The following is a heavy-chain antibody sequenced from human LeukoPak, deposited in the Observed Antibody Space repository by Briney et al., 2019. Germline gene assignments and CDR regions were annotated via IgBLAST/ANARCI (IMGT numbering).Heavy chain of an antibody. CDR3: AKAPLGPWTAFDI. J-gene: IGHJ3*02. CDR1: GFIFSSFG. Sequence: GGSLRLSCAASGFIFSSFGMHWVRQAPGEGLEWVSVISYDGNNKYYADSVRGRFTISRDNSKNTLYLQMNSLRAEDTAVYYCAKAPLGPWTAFDIWGQGTMVTVSS. V-gene: IGHV3-30*18. CDR2: ISYDGNNK. D-gene: IGHD3/OR15-3a*01.